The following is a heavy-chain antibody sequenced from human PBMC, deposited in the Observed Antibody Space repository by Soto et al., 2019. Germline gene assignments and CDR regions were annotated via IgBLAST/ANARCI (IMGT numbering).Heavy chain of an antibody. Sequence: QVQLQESGPGLVKPSETLSLTCTVSGGSISSYYWSWIRQPPGKGLEWIGYIYYSGSTKYNPSLKSRVTISVDTSKNQFSLKLSSVTAADTAVYYCARDKVNIGVDGTHYFYGMDVWGKGTTVTVSS. J-gene: IGHJ6*04. V-gene: IGHV4-59*01. D-gene: IGHD6-19*01. CDR2: IYYSGST. CDR3: ARDKVNIGVDGTHYFYGMDV. CDR1: GGSISSYY.